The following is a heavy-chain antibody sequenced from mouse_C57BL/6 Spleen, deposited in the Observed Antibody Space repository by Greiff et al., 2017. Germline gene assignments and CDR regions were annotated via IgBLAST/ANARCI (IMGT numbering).Heavy chain of an antibody. V-gene: IGHV2-5*01. CDR3: AKNGPLGGRSDDYAMDY. CDR1: GFSLTSYG. J-gene: IGHJ4*01. Sequence: VKLVESGPGLVQPSQSLSITCTVSGFSLTSYGVHWVRQSPGKGLEWLGVIWRGGSTDYNAAFMSSLSITKDNSKSQVFFKKNRQQADGTAIYYCAKNGPLGGRSDDYAMDYWGQGTSVTVSS. CDR2: IWRGGST. D-gene: IGHD1-1*01.